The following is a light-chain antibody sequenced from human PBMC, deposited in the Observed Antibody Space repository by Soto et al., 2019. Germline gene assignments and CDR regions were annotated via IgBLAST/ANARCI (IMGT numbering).Light chain of an antibody. CDR1: QNLLDNEDGNTY. CDR3: MQRIEFSRT. J-gene: IGKJ4*01. CDR2: TLS. Sequence: DIVMTQSPLSLTVTPGEPASISCRSSQNLLDNEDGNTYLDWYLQKPGQSPQLLIYTLSYLASGVPDRFSGSWSGTDFTLRINRVEAEDVGVYYCMQRIEFSRTFGGGTKVEIK. V-gene: IGKV2-40*01.